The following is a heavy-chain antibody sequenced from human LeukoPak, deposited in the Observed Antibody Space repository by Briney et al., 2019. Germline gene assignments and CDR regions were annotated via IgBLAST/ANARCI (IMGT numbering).Heavy chain of an antibody. J-gene: IGHJ4*02. D-gene: IGHD6-13*01. CDR3: AREGIAAALDY. CDR1: GFTFSSYA. V-gene: IGHV3-30-3*01. CDR2: ISYDGSNK. Sequence: GGSLRLSCAASGFTFSSYAMHWVRQAPGKGLEWVAVISYDGSNKYYADSVKGRFTISRDNSKNTLYLQMNSLRAEDTAAYYCAREGIAAALDYWGQGTLVTVSS.